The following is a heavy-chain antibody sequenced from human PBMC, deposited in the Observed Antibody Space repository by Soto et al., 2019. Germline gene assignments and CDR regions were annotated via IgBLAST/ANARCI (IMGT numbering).Heavy chain of an antibody. CDR2: ISYDGSNK. CDR3: ARAKPGIAAAGTPYYYYHGMDV. J-gene: IGHJ6*01. D-gene: IGHD6-13*01. V-gene: IGHV3-30-3*01. CDR1: GFTFSSYA. Sequence: QVQLVESGGGVVQPGRSLRLSCAASGFTFSSYAMHWVRQAPGKGLEWVAVISYDGSNKYYADSVKGRFTISRDNSINTLYLQMNSVRAEYTAVYYWARAKPGIAAAGTPYYYYHGMDVWGQGTTVTVSS.